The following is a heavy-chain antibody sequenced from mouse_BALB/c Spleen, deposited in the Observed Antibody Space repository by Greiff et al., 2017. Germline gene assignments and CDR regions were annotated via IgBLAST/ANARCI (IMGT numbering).Heavy chain of an antibody. CDR3: ARNNRTARASFAY. J-gene: IGHJ3*01. Sequence: QVQLKESGPGLVAPSQSLSITCTVSGFSLSRYSVHWVRQPPGKGLEWLGMIWGGGSTDYNSALKSRLSISKDNSKSQVFLKMNSLQTDDTAMYYCARNNRTARASFAYWGQGTLVTVSA. CDR1: GFSLSRYS. D-gene: IGHD3-2*01. V-gene: IGHV2-6-4*01. CDR2: IWGGGST.